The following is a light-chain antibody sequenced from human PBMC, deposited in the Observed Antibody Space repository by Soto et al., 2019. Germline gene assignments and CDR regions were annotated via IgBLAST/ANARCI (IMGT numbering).Light chain of an antibody. J-gene: IGKJ1*01. CDR1: QTVTSSF. V-gene: IGKV3-20*01. CDR3: QEYGSSPRT. CDR2: GAS. Sequence: EIVLTQSPDTLSLYTGERATLSCRASQTVTSSFLAWYQQKPGQAPRLLIYGASNRATDIPDRFSGSGSGTAFTLAISRVEPEDFAVYYCQEYGSSPRTFGQGTKGDIK.